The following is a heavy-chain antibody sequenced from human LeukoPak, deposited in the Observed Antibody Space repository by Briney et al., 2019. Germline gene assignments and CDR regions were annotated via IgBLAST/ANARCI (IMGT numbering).Heavy chain of an antibody. CDR3: ARIRASDILTGYSSYYYMDV. D-gene: IGHD3-9*01. CDR1: GFTFRDYY. J-gene: IGHJ6*03. V-gene: IGHV3-11*01. CDR2: ISSSCSTI. Sequence: PGGSLRLSCAASGFTFRDYYMIWIRQAPGKGLEWVSYISSSCSTIYYADAVKGRFTISRDNSKNTLYLQMKSLRAEDTAVYYCARIRASDILTGYSSYYYMDVWGKGTTVTVSS.